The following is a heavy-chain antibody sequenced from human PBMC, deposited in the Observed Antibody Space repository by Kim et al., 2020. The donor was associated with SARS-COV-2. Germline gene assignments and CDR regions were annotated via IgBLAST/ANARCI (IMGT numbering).Heavy chain of an antibody. D-gene: IGHD1-26*01. J-gene: IGHJ4*02. CDR1: GGSISSSSYY. Sequence: SETLSLTCTVSGGSISSSSYYWGWIRQPPGKGLEWIGSIYYSGSTYYNPSLKSRVTISVDTSKNQFSLKLSSVTAADTAVYYGARLVRSYYSDYWGQGTLVTVSS. CDR2: IYYSGST. CDR3: ARLVRSYYSDY. V-gene: IGHV4-39*01.